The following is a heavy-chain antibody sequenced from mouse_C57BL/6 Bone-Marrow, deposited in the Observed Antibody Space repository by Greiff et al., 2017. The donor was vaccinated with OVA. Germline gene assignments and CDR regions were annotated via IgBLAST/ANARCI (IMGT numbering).Heavy chain of an antibody. J-gene: IGHJ4*01. CDR1: GFTFTDYY. CDR2: IRNKANGYTT. CDR3: ARYNYGSSLYAMDY. V-gene: IGHV7-3*01. D-gene: IGHD1-1*01. Sequence: EVKLMESGGGLVQPGGSLSLSCAASGFTFTDYYMSWVRQPPGKALAWLGFIRNKANGYTTEYSASVKGRFTISRDNSQSILYLQMNALRAEDSATYYCARYNYGSSLYAMDYWGQGTSVTVSS.